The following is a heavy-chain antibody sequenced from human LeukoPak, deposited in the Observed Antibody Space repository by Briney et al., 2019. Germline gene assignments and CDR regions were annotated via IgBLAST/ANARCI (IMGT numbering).Heavy chain of an antibody. J-gene: IGHJ3*02. CDR3: ARETYYDRSGYYYGHDAFDI. CDR2: IRYDGSNK. D-gene: IGHD3-22*01. V-gene: IGHV3-30*02. CDR1: GFTFSSYG. Sequence: PGGSLRLSCAASGFTFSSYGMHWVRQAPGKGLEWVAFIRYDGSNKYYAASVKGRFTISRGNSKNTLYLQMNSLRAEDTAVYYCARETYYDRSGYYYGHDAFDIWGQGTMVTVSS.